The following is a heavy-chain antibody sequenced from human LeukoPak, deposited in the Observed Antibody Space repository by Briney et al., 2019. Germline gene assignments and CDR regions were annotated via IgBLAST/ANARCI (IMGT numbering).Heavy chain of an antibody. CDR3: ARDYYGSGTLGGLDI. CDR1: GYTFTGYY. V-gene: IGHV1-2*02. CDR2: INPNSGGT. D-gene: IGHD3-10*01. J-gene: IGHJ3*02. Sequence: ASVKVSCKASGYTFTGYYMHWVRQAPGQGLEWMGWINPNSGGTNYAQKFQGRVTMTRDTSISTAYMELSRLRSDDTAVYYCARDYYGSGTLGGLDIWGQGTMVTVSS.